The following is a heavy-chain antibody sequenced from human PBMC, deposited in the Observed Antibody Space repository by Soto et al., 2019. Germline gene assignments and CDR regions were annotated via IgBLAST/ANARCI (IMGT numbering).Heavy chain of an antibody. V-gene: IGHV4-39*01. D-gene: IGHD3-10*02. CDR3: ARGLYGGGYYYYYMDV. CDR1: GGSISSSSYY. Sequence: SETLSLTCTVSGGSISSSSYYWGWIRQPPGKGLEWIGSIYYSGSTYYNPSLKSRVTISVDTSKNQFSLKLSSVTAADTAVYYCARGLYGGGYYYYYMDVWGKGTTVTVSS. CDR2: IYYSGST. J-gene: IGHJ6*03.